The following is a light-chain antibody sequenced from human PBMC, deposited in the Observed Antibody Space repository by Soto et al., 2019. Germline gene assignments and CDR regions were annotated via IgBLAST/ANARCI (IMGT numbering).Light chain of an antibody. CDR2: AAS. CDR1: QGISSY. CDR3: QQYHTWPIT. V-gene: IGKV1-8*01. Sequence: AIRMTQSPASVSASTGDRVTITCRASQGISSYLAWYQQKPGKAPKLLIYAASTLQSGVPSRFSGSVSGTEFTLTISSLQSEDCAIYYCQQYHTWPITFGGGTTGDIK. J-gene: IGKJ4*01.